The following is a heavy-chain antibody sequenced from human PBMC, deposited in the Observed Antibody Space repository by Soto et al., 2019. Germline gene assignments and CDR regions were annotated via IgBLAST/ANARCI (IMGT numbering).Heavy chain of an antibody. Sequence: QITLKESGPTLVKPTQTLTLTCTFSGFSLSTSGVGVGWIRQPPGKALEWLALIYWDDDKRYSPSLKSRLTITKDTSKNQVVLTMTNMDPVDTATYYCAHSGYYDSSGYYGFDYWGQGTLVTVSS. CDR2: IYWDDDK. J-gene: IGHJ4*02. CDR1: GFSLSTSGVG. V-gene: IGHV2-5*02. CDR3: AHSGYYDSSGYYGFDY. D-gene: IGHD3-22*01.